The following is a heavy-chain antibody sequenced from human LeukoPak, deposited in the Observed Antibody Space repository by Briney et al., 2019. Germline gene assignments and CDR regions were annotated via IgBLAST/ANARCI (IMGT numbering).Heavy chain of an antibody. CDR2: IKQDGSEK. J-gene: IGHJ4*02. V-gene: IGHV3-7*04. D-gene: IGHD6-13*01. Sequence: GGSLRLSCAGSGFIFSGYWMSWVRQAPGKGLEWVANIKQDGSEKNYVDSVKGRFTISRDNAKNSLYLQMNSLRAEDTAVYYCARGLLAAAGIDYWGQGALVTVSS. CDR1: GFIFSGYW. CDR3: ARGLLAAAGIDY.